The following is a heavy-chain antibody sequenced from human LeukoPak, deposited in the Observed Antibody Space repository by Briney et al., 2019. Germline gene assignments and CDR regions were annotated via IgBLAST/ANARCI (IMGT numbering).Heavy chain of an antibody. Sequence: GGSLRLSCAASGFTFSSYWMSWVRQAPGKGLEWVANIKQDGSEKYYVDSVKGRFIISRDNAKNSLYLQTNSLRAEDTAVYYCARGLDDSSGYPRPFDYWGQGTLVTVSS. V-gene: IGHV3-7*01. D-gene: IGHD3-22*01. CDR3: ARGLDDSSGYPRPFDY. CDR1: GFTFSSYW. CDR2: IKQDGSEK. J-gene: IGHJ4*02.